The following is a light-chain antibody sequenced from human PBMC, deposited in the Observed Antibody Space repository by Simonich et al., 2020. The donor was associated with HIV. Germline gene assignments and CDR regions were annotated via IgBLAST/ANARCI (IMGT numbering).Light chain of an antibody. J-gene: IGLJ3*02. CDR3: LLYYGGAWV. CDR2: SIS. Sequence: QTVVTQEPSLTVSPGGTVTLTCASSTGAVTNGYYPNWFQQKPGQAPRARSYSISKKSSGTPARFSGSLLGGKAALTLSGVQPEDEAEYYCLLYYGGAWVFGGGTRLTVL. CDR1: TGAVTNGYY. V-gene: IGLV7-43*01.